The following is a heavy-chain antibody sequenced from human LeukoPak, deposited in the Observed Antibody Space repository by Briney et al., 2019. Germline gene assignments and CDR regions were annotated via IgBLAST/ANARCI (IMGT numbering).Heavy chain of an antibody. J-gene: IGHJ4*02. D-gene: IGHD1-26*01. Sequence: GGSLRLSCAASGFTFSSYAMSWVRQAPGKGLEWVSAISGSGGSTYYADSVKGRFTISRGNSKNTLYLQMNSLRAEDTAVYYCAKCIVGATAPFDYWGQGTLVTVSS. CDR2: ISGSGGST. CDR3: AKCIVGATAPFDY. V-gene: IGHV3-23*01. CDR1: GFTFSSYA.